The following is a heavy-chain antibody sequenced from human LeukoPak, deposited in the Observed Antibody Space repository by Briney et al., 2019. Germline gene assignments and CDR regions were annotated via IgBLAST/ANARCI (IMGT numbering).Heavy chain of an antibody. CDR1: GFTFSSYD. J-gene: IGHJ4*02. CDR2: IGTAGDP. D-gene: IGHD3-9*01. Sequence: GGSLRLSCAAYGFTFSSYDMHWDRQATGKGLEWVSAIGTAGDPYYPGSVKGRFTISRENAKNSLYLQMNSLRAGDTAVYYCARGGVGILTGYLDYWGQGTLVTVSS. V-gene: IGHV3-13*05. CDR3: ARGGVGILTGYLDY.